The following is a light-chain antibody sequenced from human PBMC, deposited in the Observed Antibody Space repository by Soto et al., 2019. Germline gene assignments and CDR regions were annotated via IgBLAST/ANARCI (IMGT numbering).Light chain of an antibody. CDR1: NSNIGSNT. J-gene: IGLJ1*01. Sequence: QSVLTQPPSASGTPGQRVTISCSGNNSNIGSNTVDWYQQLPGTAPKLLIYSNNQRPSGVPDRFSGSKSGTSASLDISGLQSEDEADYYCAAWDDSLNGFYVLGTGKKVTV. CDR3: AAWDDSLNGFYV. V-gene: IGLV1-44*01. CDR2: SNN.